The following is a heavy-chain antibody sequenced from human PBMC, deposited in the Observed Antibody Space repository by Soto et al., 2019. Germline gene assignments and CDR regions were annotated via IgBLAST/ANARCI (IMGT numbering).Heavy chain of an antibody. CDR1: GGTFSSYS. J-gene: IGHJ6*02. CDR3: ARDPSVDNYGMDV. CDR2: IIPIFGTA. D-gene: IGHD5-12*01. V-gene: IGHV1-69*13. Sequence: ASVKGSCKSSGGTFSSYSISWGRRAPGQGLEWMGGIIPIFGTANYAQKFQGRVTITADESTSTAYMELSSLRSEDTAVYYCARDPSVDNYGMDVWGQGTTVTVSS.